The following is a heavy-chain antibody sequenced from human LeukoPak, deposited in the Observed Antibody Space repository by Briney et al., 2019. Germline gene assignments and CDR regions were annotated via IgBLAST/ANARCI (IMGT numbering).Heavy chain of an antibody. CDR2: ISTTSSYF. CDR1: GFTFRTYS. D-gene: IGHD3-16*01. CDR3: ARVGPPSYAMDV. J-gene: IGHJ6*02. V-gene: IGHV3-21*01. Sequence: GGSLRLSCAASGFTFRTYSVNWVRQAPGKGLEWVSSISTTSSYFYYADSVRGRFTISRDNAKNALFLQMISLRAEDTAVYYCARVGPPSYAMDVWGQGTTVTVSS.